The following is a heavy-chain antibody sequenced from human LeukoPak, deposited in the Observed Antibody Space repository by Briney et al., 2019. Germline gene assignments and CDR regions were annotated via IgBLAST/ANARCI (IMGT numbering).Heavy chain of an antibody. V-gene: IGHV4-31*03. CDR1: GGSIRSGGYY. Sequence: PSETLSLTCTVSGGSIRSGGYYWSWIRQSPGKGLEWIGYIYYSGSTFYNPSLKSRVTISVDTSNNQFSLNLSFVTAADTAVYYCARVSGYGGDAYFDYWGQGTLVTVSS. J-gene: IGHJ4*02. CDR2: IYYSGST. D-gene: IGHD4-23*01. CDR3: ARVSGYGGDAYFDY.